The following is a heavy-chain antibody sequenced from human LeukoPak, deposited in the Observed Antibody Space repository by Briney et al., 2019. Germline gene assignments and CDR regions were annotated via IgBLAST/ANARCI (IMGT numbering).Heavy chain of an antibody. CDR2: IIPILGMA. CDR3: ARVNVVPGAHDGVDI. J-gene: IGHJ3*02. CDR1: GGTFSSYA. Sequence: ASVKVSCKASGGTFSSYAISWVRQAPGQGPEWMGRIIPILGMANYAQKFQGRVTITADTSTSTTNMELSSLRSEDTAVYYCARVNVVPGAHDGVDIWGQGTMVTVSS. V-gene: IGHV1-69*04. D-gene: IGHD2-2*01.